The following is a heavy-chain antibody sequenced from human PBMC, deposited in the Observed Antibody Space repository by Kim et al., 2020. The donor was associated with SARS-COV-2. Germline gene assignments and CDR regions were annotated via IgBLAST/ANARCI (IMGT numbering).Heavy chain of an antibody. J-gene: IGHJ4*02. V-gene: IGHV3-48*02. CDR3: ARDEGLVISDLLFDY. CDR2: ISSSSSTI. D-gene: IGHD3-9*01. CDR1: GFTFSSYS. Sequence: GGSLRLSCAASGFTFSSYSMNWVRQAPGKGLEWVSYISSSSSTIYYADSVKGRFTISRDNAKNSLYLQMNSLRDEDTAVYYCARDEGLVISDLLFDYWGQGTLVTVSS.